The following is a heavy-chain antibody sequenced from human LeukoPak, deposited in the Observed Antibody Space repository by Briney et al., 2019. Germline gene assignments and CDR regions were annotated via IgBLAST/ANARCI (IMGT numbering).Heavy chain of an antibody. CDR3: AAASGIVGAIGLDY. CDR2: TNPNSGGT. CDR1: GYTFTGYY. V-gene: IGHV1-2*02. Sequence: ASVKVSCKASGYTFTGYYMHWVRQAPGQGLEWMGWTNPNSGGTNYAQKFQGRVTMTRDTSISSAYMELSRLRSDDTAVYYCAAASGIVGAIGLDYWGQGTLVTVSS. D-gene: IGHD1-26*01. J-gene: IGHJ4*02.